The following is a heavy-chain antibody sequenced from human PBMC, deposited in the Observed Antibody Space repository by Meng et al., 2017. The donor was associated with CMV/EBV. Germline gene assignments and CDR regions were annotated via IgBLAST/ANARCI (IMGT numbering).Heavy chain of an antibody. CDR3: TTNVLEDIVLMVYAIPFDY. CDR1: GFTFSNAW. J-gene: IGHJ4*02. Sequence: GESLKISCAASGFTFSNAWMSWVRQAPGKGLEWVGRIKSKTDGGTTDYAAPVKGRFTISRDDSKNTLYPQMNSLKTEDTAVYYCTTNVLEDIVLMVYAIPFDYWGQGTLVTVSS. V-gene: IGHV3-15*01. D-gene: IGHD2-8*01. CDR2: IKSKTDGGTT.